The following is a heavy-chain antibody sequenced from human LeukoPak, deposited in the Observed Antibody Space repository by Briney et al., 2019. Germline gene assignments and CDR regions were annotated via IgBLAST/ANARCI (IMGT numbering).Heavy chain of an antibody. J-gene: IGHJ4*02. D-gene: IGHD3-3*01. Sequence: SETLSLTCTVSGGSISSSGYYWGWLRQPPGKGLEWIGSIYYSGSTYYNPSHKSRLDISVDTSKNQFSLKLSSVTAADTAVYYCARRTRAWSGYYGGFDYWGQGTLVTVSS. CDR1: GGSISSSGYY. V-gene: IGHV4-39*01. CDR2: IYYSGST. CDR3: ARRTRAWSGYYGGFDY.